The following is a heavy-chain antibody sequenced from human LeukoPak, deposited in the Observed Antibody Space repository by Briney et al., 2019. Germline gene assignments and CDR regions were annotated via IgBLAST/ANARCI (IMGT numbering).Heavy chain of an antibody. Sequence: SETLSLTCAVYGGTFSGYYWSWIRQPPGKGLEWIGEINHSGSTNYNPSLKSRVTISVDTSKNQFSLKLSSVTAADTAVYYCARGCYSYGYYYFGYWGQGTLVTVSS. CDR3: ARGCYSYGYYYFGY. J-gene: IGHJ4*02. CDR1: GGTFSGYY. V-gene: IGHV4-34*01. D-gene: IGHD5-18*01. CDR2: INHSGST.